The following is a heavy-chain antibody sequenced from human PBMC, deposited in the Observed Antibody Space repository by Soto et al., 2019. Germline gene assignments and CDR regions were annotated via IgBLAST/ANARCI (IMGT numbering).Heavy chain of an antibody. V-gene: IGHV3-30*03. CDR1: GFIFSGSG. D-gene: IGHD3-22*01. J-gene: IGHJ5*01. CDR2: VSNDGIRK. Sequence: QVQLVESGGGVVQPGRSLRLTCAASGFIFSGSGMHWVRQAPGKGLEWVALVSNDGIRKYYGDSVKGRFTISRDNAENTLYLQMNSLRAEDTPLYYCARWVGVSMYDNSGKYDSWGQGTRVTVSS. CDR3: ARWVGVSMYDNSGKYDS.